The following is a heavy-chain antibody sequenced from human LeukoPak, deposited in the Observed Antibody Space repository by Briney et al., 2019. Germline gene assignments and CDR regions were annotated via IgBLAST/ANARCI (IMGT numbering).Heavy chain of an antibody. V-gene: IGHV4-59*08. D-gene: IGHD3-22*01. CDR3: ARQYFGYDTSGPYAHFDS. CDR2: LYYRGST. Sequence: SETLSLTCTVSGVSISSYYWGWVRQPPGKGLEWIGGLYYRGSTKSNPSLKSRVTISVDTSKTQLSLRLTSVTAADTAVYFCARQYFGYDTSGPYAHFDSWGQGTLVTVSS. J-gene: IGHJ4*02. CDR1: GVSISSYY.